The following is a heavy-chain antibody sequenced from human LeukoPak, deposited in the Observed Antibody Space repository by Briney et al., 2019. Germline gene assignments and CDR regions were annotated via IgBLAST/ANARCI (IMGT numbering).Heavy chain of an antibody. Sequence: SETLSLTCTVSGDSISSYYWSWIRQPAGKGLEWIGRIYTSGSTNYNPSLESRVTMSVDTSKNQFSLKLSSVTAADTAVYYCARDDGFYYDSCFDYWGQGTLVTVSS. D-gene: IGHD3-22*01. J-gene: IGHJ4*02. V-gene: IGHV4-4*07. CDR2: IYTSGST. CDR1: GDSISSYY. CDR3: ARDDGFYYDSCFDY.